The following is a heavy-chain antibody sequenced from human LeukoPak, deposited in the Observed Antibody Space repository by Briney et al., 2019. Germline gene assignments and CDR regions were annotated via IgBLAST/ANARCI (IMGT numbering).Heavy chain of an antibody. CDR2: ISSSSSTI. Sequence: GGTLRLSCAASGFTFSNYNMKWVRQAPGKGLEWVSYISSSSSTIYYADSVKGRFTISRDNAKNSLYLQMNSLRDEDTAVYYCARSNSGYDRWGQGTLVTVSS. CDR1: GFTFSNYN. J-gene: IGHJ4*02. V-gene: IGHV3-48*02. D-gene: IGHD5-12*01. CDR3: ARSNSGYDR.